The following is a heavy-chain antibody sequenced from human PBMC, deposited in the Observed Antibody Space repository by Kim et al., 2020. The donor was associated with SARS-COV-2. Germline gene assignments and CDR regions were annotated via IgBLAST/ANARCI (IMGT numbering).Heavy chain of an antibody. J-gene: IGHJ5*02. D-gene: IGHD3-3*01. CDR3: ARGWSHWFDP. Sequence: STNYHPSLKSRVTMSVDTSKNQFSLKLSSVTAADTAVYYCARGWSHWFDPWGQGTLVTVSS. V-gene: IGHV4-4*07. CDR2: ST.